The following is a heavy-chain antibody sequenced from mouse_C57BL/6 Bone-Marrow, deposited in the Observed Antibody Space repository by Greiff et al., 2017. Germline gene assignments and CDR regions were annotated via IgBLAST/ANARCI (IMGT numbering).Heavy chain of an antibody. CDR1: GYTFTDYY. D-gene: IGHD2-1*01. J-gene: IGHJ4*01. Sequence: VMLVESGAELVRPGASVKLSCKASGYTFTDYYINWVKQRPGQGLEWIARIYPGSGYTYYNEKFKGKATLTADKSSSTADMQLSSLTSEDSAVYIGAIIYYGYAMDYWGQGTAVTVSS. V-gene: IGHV1-76*01. CDR3: AIIYYGYAMDY. CDR2: IYPGSGYT.